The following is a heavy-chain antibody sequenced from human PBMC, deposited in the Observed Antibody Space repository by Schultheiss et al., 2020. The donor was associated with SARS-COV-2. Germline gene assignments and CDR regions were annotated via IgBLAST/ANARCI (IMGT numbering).Heavy chain of an antibody. CDR1: GGSFSGYY. V-gene: IGHV4-59*01. CDR2: IYYSGST. D-gene: IGHD3-10*01. Sequence: SETLSLTCAVYGGSFSGYYWSWIRQPPGKGLEWIGYIYYSGSTNYNPSLKSRVTISVDTSKNQFSLKLSSVTAADTAVYYCARAEVRGQRYYYYMDVWGKGTTVTVSS. CDR3: ARAEVRGQRYYYYMDV. J-gene: IGHJ6*03.